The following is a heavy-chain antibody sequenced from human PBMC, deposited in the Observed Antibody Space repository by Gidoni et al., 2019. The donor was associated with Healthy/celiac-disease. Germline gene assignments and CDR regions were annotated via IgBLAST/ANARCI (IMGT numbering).Heavy chain of an antibody. CDR1: GFTFSSYA. D-gene: IGHD3-3*01. CDR2: ISGSGGST. J-gene: IGHJ4*02. Sequence: EVQLLESGGGLVQPGGSLRLSCAASGFTFSSYAMSWVRQAPGKGLAWVSAISGSGGSTYYADSVKGRFTISRDNSKNTLYLQMNSLRAEDTAVYYCAKDNTLRFLEGGAGARLPTGADYWGQGTLVTVSS. CDR3: AKDNTLRFLEGGAGARLPTGADY. V-gene: IGHV3-23*01.